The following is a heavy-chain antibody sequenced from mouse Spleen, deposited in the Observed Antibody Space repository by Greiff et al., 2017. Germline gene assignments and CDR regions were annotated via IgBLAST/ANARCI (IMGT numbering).Heavy chain of an antibody. CDR1: GFTFSDYY. D-gene: IGHD3-2*02. V-gene: IGHV5-12*01. CDR3: ARRQLRLPDYAMDY. CDR2: ISNGGGST. J-gene: IGHJ4*01. Sequence: EVMLVESGGGLVQPGGSLKLSCAASGFTFSDYYMYWVRQTPEKRLEWVAYISNGGGSTYYPDTVKGRFTISRDNAKNTLYLQMSRLKSEDTAMYYCARRQLRLPDYAMDYWGQGTSVTVSS.